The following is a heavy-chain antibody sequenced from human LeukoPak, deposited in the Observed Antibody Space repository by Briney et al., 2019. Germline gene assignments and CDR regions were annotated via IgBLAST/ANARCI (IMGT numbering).Heavy chain of an antibody. V-gene: IGHV3-30-3*01. Sequence: GGSLRLSCAASGFTFSSYAMHWVRQAPGKGLEWVAVISYDGSNKYYADSVKGRFTISRDNSKNTLYLQMNSLRAEDTAVYYCARENYAGYYYYYGMDVWGQGTTVTVSS. CDR1: GFTFSSYA. D-gene: IGHD1-7*01. CDR2: ISYDGSNK. CDR3: ARENYAGYYYYYGMDV. J-gene: IGHJ6*02.